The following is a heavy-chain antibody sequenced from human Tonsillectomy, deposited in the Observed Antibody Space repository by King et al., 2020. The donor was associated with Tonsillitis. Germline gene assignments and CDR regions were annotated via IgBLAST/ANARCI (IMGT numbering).Heavy chain of an antibody. CDR1: GYTFTNYW. CDR3: ARHRSVGGSWYSGFDS. J-gene: IGHJ5*01. CDR2: IHPVDSDT. V-gene: IGHV5-51*01. Sequence: QLVQSGAEVKKPGESLQISCKGSGYTFTNYWIGWVRQMPGKVLEWMGLIHPVDSDTTFSTSFQGQFTISVDKSTTTAYLQWSSLKASATASYYCARHRSVGGSWYSGFDSWGQGTLVTVSS. D-gene: IGHD6-13*01.